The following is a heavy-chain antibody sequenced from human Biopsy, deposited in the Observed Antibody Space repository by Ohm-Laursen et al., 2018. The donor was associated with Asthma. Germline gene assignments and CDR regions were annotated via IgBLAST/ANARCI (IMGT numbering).Heavy chain of an antibody. CDR3: ARKAGSCISRTCYSLDF. Sequence: SSVKVSCKSLGGTFNTYVIGWVRQAPGQGLEWMGGINSVFGTTTYPQKFQDRVTITADDSTSTVYMELSSLRSEDTAVYYCARKAGSCISRTCYSLDFWGQGTLVTVSS. J-gene: IGHJ4*02. V-gene: IGHV1-69*13. D-gene: IGHD2-2*01. CDR2: INSVFGTT. CDR1: GGTFNTYV.